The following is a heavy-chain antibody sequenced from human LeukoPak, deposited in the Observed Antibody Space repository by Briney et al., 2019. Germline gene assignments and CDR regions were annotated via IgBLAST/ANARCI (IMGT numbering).Heavy chain of an antibody. J-gene: IGHJ4*02. CDR2: IIPIFGTA. Sequence: SVKVSCKASEGTFSSYAISWVRQAPGQGLEWMGGIIPIFGTANYAQKFQDRVTITTDESTSTAYMELSSLRSEDTAVYYCARVGLRLGELSSLPIYYFDYWGQGTLVTVSS. D-gene: IGHD3-16*02. CDR3: ARVGLRLGELSSLPIYYFDY. V-gene: IGHV1-69*05. CDR1: EGTFSSYA.